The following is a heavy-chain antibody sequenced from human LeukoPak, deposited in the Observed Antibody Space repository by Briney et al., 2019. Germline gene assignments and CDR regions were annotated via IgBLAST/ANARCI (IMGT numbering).Heavy chain of an antibody. CDR2: ISGSGGST. J-gene: IGHJ4*02. Sequence: PGGSLRLPCAASGFTFSSYAMSWVRQAPGKGLEWVSAISGSGGSTYYADSVKGRFTISRDNPKHTQYLQMNSQRAEDTAVDYCAKVGSVVINSDLGLDYWGQGTLVTVSS. V-gene: IGHV3-23*01. CDR3: AKVGSVVINSDLGLDY. CDR1: GFTFSSYA. D-gene: IGHD3-22*01.